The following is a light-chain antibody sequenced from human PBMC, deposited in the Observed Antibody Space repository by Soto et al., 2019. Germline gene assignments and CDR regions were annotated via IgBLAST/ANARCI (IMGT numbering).Light chain of an antibody. Sequence: EIVLTQSPATLSLSRGARATLSCRASQSVSSYLVWYQQKPGQAPRLLIYDASKRATGIPARFSGRGSGTDFTLTISSLEPEDFAVYYCQHRSNWPRTVGQGTKVDIK. CDR1: QSVSSY. J-gene: IGKJ1*01. V-gene: IGKV3-11*01. CDR2: DAS. CDR3: QHRSNWPRT.